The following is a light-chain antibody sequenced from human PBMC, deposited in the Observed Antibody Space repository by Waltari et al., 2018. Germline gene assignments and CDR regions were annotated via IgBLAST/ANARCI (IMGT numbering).Light chain of an antibody. CDR3: QQYVSSPLT. CDR2: GAS. Sequence: VLTQSPGTLSLFPGERATLSCRTSQSVSSTYIAWYQQKPGQTPRLLIYGASNRATGSPDRFSGSGSGTDFTLTISRLEPEDAAVYYCQQYVSSPLTFGGGTKVEIK. J-gene: IGKJ4*01. CDR1: QSVSSTY. V-gene: IGKV3-20*01.